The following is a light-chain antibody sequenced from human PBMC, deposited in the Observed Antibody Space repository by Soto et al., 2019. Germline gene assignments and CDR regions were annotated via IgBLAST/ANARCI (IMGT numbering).Light chain of an antibody. CDR3: GTWDNRRSAEV. CDR2: ENN. V-gene: IGLV1-51*02. CDR1: SPNIGNNY. J-gene: IGLJ1*01. Sequence: QSVLTQPPSVSAAPGQKVTISCSGSSPNIGNNYVSWYQQLPGTAPKLVIYENNKRPSEIPDRFSGSKSDTSATLGITGLQTGDEADYYCGTWDNRRSAEVFGTGTKVTVL.